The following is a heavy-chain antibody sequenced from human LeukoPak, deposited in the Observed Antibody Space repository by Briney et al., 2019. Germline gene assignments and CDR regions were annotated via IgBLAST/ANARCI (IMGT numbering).Heavy chain of an antibody. J-gene: IGHJ4*02. D-gene: IGHD1-26*01. CDR2: IHYSGST. Sequence: PSETLSLTCTVSGGSISGYYWSWIRQPPGKGLEWIGYIHYSGSTNYNPSLKSRVALSVDTSKNQISLSLTSVTAADTAMYFCARCRWELPLWGQGTLVTVSS. V-gene: IGHV4-59*01. CDR1: GGSISGYY. CDR3: ARCRWELPL.